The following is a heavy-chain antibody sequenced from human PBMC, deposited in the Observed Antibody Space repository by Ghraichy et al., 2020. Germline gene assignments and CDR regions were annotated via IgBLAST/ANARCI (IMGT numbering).Heavy chain of an antibody. CDR2: ISWNSGSI. CDR1: GFTFDDYA. CDR3: ASLSTGYCSSTSCFFDY. Sequence: LSLTCAASGFTFDDYAMHWVRQAPGKGLEWVSGISWNSGSIGYADSVKGRFTISKDNAKNSLYLQMNSLRAEDTAVYYCASLSTGYCSSTSCFFDYWGQGTLVTVSS. J-gene: IGHJ4*02. D-gene: IGHD2-2*01. V-gene: IGHV3-9*01.